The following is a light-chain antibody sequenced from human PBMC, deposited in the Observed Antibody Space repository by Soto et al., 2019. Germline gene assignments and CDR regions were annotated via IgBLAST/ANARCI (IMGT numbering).Light chain of an antibody. J-gene: IGKJ5*01. Sequence: EVVWTQSPGTLSLSPGASATLSYWASQSVTSNLAWYQQKRGQAPRLLIYAASTRATGVPARFSGSGSGTDFTLTISRLEPEDFAVYICQQYGTSPRTFGQGTRLEIK. CDR3: QQYGTSPRT. V-gene: IGKV3-20*01. CDR2: AAS. CDR1: QSVTSN.